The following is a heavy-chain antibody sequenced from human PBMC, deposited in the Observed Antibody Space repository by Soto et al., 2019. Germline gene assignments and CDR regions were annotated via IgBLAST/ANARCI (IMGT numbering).Heavy chain of an antibody. Sequence: EVQLVESGGGFVKPGGSLRLSCAASGFTFSDAWMNWVRQAPGKGLEWVGRIKSKADGEAADYAAPVQGRFTISRDDSKATVFLQMNSLKTEDTAMYYSATVLTVGVSWGQGALVTVSS. CDR2: IKSKADGEAA. V-gene: IGHV3-15*07. J-gene: IGHJ4*02. CDR3: ATVLTVGVS. CDR1: GFTFSDAW. D-gene: IGHD2-8*02.